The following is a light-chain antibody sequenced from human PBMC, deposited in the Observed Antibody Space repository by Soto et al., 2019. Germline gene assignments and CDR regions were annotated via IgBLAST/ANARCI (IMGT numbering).Light chain of an antibody. V-gene: IGKV3-15*01. J-gene: IGKJ2*01. CDR3: QQYYNWPPMYT. Sequence: EIVMTQSPVTLSVSPGESATLSCRASQSVGSHLAWYQQKPGQAPRLLIYDASARATGIPVRFSGSGSETEFTLTISSLQSEDFAVYYCQQYYNWPPMYTFGQGTKLEIK. CDR1: QSVGSH. CDR2: DAS.